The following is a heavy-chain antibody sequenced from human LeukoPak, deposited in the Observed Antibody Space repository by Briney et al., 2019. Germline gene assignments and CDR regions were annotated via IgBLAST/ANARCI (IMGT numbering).Heavy chain of an antibody. J-gene: IGHJ4*02. CDR2: ISGSGDST. D-gene: IGHD6-13*01. Sequence: GGSLRLSCAASGFTFSNYAMSWVRQAPGKGLECVSPISGSGDSTYYAVSVRGRFTVSRDNSKNTLFLQMDSLRAEDTAVYYCAKSPTGSSWPSIDYWGQGTLVTVSS. CDR3: AKSPTGSSWPSIDY. V-gene: IGHV3-23*01. CDR1: GFTFSNYA.